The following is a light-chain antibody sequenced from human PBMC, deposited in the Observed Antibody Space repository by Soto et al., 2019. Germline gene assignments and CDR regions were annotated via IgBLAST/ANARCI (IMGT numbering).Light chain of an antibody. V-gene: IGKV3-11*01. CDR3: QQRSNWPLLT. CDR2: DAS. Sequence: EIVLTQSPATLSLSPGERAILSCRASQSVRSYLAWYQQKPGQAPRLLIYDASNRATGIPARFSGSGSGTDFTLTISSLEPEDFAVYYCQQRSNWPLLTFGGGTKVEIK. J-gene: IGKJ4*01. CDR1: QSVRSY.